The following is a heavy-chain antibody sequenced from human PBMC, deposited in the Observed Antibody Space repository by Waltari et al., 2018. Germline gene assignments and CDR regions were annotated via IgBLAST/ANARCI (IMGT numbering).Heavy chain of an antibody. CDR2: IRSKPNNYAT. CDR3: TGGAVTGTDF. CDR1: GFTFSGST. V-gene: IGHV3-73*01. J-gene: IGHJ4*02. D-gene: IGHD6-13*01. Sequence: EVQVVESGGGFVQPGGSLHLSCATSGFTFSGSTIHWDRQTSGKGLEWIGRIRSKPNNYATRYTASVEGRFTISRDDSENTAYLQMSSLMTEDTAVYYCTGGAVTGTDFWGQGTLVTVSS.